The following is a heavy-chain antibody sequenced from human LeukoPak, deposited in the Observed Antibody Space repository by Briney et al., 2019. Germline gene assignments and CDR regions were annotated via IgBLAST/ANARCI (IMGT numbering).Heavy chain of an antibody. CDR1: GGSISSYY. D-gene: IGHD5-18*01. CDR3: ARQMDTAMVTGHYYYYMDV. CDR2: IYYSGST. J-gene: IGHJ6*03. V-gene: IGHV4-59*08. Sequence: SETLSLTCTVSGGSISSYYWSWIRQPPGKGLEWIGYIYYSGSTNYNPSLKSRVTISVDTSKNQFSLKLSSVTAADTAVYYCARQMDTAMVTGHYYYYMDVWGKGITVTVSS.